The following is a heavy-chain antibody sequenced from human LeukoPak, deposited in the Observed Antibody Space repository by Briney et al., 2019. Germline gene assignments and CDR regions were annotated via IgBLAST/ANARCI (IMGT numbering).Heavy chain of an antibody. CDR1: GGSISSYY. Sequence: SETLSLTCTVSGGSISSYYWSWIRQPPGKGLEWIGFIYYSGNTNYNPSLKSRVTISVDTSKNQFSLKLSSVTAADTAVYYCARGLGYTGLDYWGQGTLVIVSS. J-gene: IGHJ4*02. D-gene: IGHD3-16*01. CDR3: ARGLGYTGLDY. CDR2: IYYSGNT. V-gene: IGHV4-59*01.